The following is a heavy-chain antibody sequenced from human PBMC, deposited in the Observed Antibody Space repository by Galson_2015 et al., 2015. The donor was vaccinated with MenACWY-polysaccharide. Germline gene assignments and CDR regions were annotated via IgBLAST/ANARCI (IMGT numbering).Heavy chain of an antibody. Sequence: SPRLSCAASEFTFSSYSMNWVRQAPGKGLEWVSYISSSSRTLYYADSVKGRFTISRDNAKSSLYLQMNSLRAEDTAVYYCARDRDWAFDYWGQGTLVTVSS. CDR1: EFTFSSYS. CDR2: ISSSSRTL. V-gene: IGHV3-48*01. CDR3: ARDRDWAFDY. D-gene: IGHD2-21*02. J-gene: IGHJ4*02.